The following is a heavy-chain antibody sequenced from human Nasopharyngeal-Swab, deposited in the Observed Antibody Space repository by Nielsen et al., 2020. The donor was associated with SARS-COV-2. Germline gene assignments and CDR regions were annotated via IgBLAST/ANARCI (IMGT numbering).Heavy chain of an antibody. D-gene: IGHD6-13*01. CDR2: ISSSSSYI. V-gene: IGHV3-21*01. CDR3: ARDISLYSSSWYEGEDY. Sequence: GGSLRLSCAASRFTFSSYSMNWVRQAPGKGLEWVSSISSSSSYIYYADSVKGRFTISRDNAKNSLYLQMNSLRAEDTAVYYCARDISLYSSSWYEGEDYWGQGTLVTVSS. J-gene: IGHJ4*02. CDR1: RFTFSSYS.